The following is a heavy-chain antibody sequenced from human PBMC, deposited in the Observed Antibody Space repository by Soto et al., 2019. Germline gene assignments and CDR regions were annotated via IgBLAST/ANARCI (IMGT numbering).Heavy chain of an antibody. J-gene: IGHJ4*01. CDR3: TRGVGYTFRVDN. V-gene: IGHV3-30-3*01. CDR2: RPSDGNNR. CDR1: GFTFSDYS. D-gene: IGHD6-13*01. Sequence: LRLSCAASGFTFSDYSIPCVRQAQEKRVEWSEVRPSDGNNRFYADSLRGRVTISRNYSIYTMVLPMNRMRPNDTGLYYCTRGVGYTFRVDNWGHGTLVTVSS.